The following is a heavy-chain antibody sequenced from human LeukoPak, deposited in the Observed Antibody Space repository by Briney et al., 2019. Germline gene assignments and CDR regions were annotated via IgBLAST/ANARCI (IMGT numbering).Heavy chain of an antibody. CDR3: VRSANAFDI. CDR1: GGSVSGYY. V-gene: IGHV4-34*01. CDR2: ISHSGSS. J-gene: IGHJ3*02. Sequence: PSETLSLTCAVSGGSVSGYYWSWIRQPPGKGLEWIGKISHSGSSNYKPSLKSRVTISVDTSTNQFSLRLYSVTAADTAVYYCVRSANAFDIWGQGTMVTVSS.